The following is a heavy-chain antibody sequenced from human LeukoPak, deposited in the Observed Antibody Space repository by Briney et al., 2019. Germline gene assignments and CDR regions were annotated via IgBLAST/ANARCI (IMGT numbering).Heavy chain of an antibody. J-gene: IGHJ4*02. V-gene: IGHV4-34*01. D-gene: IGHD6-19*01. Sequence: SETLSLTCAVYGWSFSDYFWSWIRQSPGKGLEWIGEINRSGSTNYNPSLKSRVTISVDTSKNQFSLKLSSATAADTAVYYCASLAGTDLRGEDYWGQGTLVTVSS. CDR3: ASLAGTDLRGEDY. CDR1: GWSFSDYF. CDR2: INRSGST.